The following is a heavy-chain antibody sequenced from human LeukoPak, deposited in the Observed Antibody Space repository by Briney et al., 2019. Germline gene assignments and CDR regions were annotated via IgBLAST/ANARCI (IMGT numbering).Heavy chain of an antibody. CDR3: ARDIGVVVVVAATHSDWFAP. CDR1: GGTFSSYA. J-gene: IGHJ5*02. V-gene: IGHV1-69*04. Sequence: ASVKVSCKASGGTFSSYAISWVRQAPGQGLEWMGRIIPILGIANYAQKFQGRVTITADKSTSTAYMELSSLRSEDTAVYYCARDIGVVVVVAATHSDWFAPWGQGTLV. CDR2: IIPILGIA. D-gene: IGHD2-15*01.